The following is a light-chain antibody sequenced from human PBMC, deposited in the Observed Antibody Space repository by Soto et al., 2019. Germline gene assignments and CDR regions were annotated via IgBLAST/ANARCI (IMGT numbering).Light chain of an antibody. CDR1: QSVSSN. Sequence: EIVMTQSPATLSVSPGERATLSCRASQSVSSNLAWYQQKPGQAPRLLIYGSSTRAIGIPARFSGSGSGTEFTLTISSLQSADSAVYYCQQYNNWPLYTFGQGTKLEIK. CDR2: GSS. CDR3: QQYNNWPLYT. J-gene: IGKJ2*01. V-gene: IGKV3-15*01.